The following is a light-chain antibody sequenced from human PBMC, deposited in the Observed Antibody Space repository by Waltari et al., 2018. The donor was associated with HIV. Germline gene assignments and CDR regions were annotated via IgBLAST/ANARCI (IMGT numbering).Light chain of an antibody. CDR2: SAS. Sequence: DIQLTQSPSSLSASLGDRVVLTCRASQAISTYLNWYQRKAGKAHVLLVYSASTLQSGAPSRFRGSGSGRDFTLSISGLQPEDFATYFCQQSYESPFNFGPGTK. J-gene: IGKJ3*01. CDR3: QQSYESPFN. V-gene: IGKV1-39*01. CDR1: QAISTY.